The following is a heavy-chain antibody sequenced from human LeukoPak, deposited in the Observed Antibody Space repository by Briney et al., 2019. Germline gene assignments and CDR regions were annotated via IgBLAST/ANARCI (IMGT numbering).Heavy chain of an antibody. J-gene: IGHJ1*01. CDR2: INHSGST. V-gene: IGHV4-34*01. CDR1: GGSFSGYY. D-gene: IGHD6-13*01. CDR3: ARSGSWYARTEYFQH. Sequence: PSETLSLTCAVYGGSFSGYYWSWIRQPPGKGLEWIGEINHSGSTNYNPSLKSRVTISVDTSKNQFSLKLSSVTAADTAVYYCARSGSWYARTEYFQHWGQGTLVTVSS.